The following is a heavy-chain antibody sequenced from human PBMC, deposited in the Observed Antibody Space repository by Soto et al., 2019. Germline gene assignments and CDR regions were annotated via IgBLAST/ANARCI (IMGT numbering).Heavy chain of an antibody. CDR3: SKAGYCVSTSCYFPIDD. Sequence: EVQLLESGGGLVQPGGSLRLSCAASEFTFSTHAMTWVRQAPGKGLEWVSSISGSGGSTYYADSVKGRFTISRENSKNTLYLQMNLLRAEDAAVYSCSKAGYCVSTSCYFPIDDLGQGTVVTVS. D-gene: IGHD2-2*01. CDR2: ISGSGGST. CDR1: EFTFSTHA. J-gene: IGHJ4*02. V-gene: IGHV3-23*01.